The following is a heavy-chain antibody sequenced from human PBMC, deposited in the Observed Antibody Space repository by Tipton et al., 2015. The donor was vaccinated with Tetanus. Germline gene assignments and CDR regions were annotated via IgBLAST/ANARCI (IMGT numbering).Heavy chain of an antibody. Sequence: GLVKPSETLSLTCAVYYDSFYGYYWSWIRQPPGKGLEWIGEISHSENTNYNPSLQSRVTISMNTANNRIYLNLTSVTAADTAVYYCARANYDFPKKGPFDSWGQGTLVIVSS. V-gene: IGHV4-34*01. D-gene: IGHD3-3*01. J-gene: IGHJ4*02. CDR1: YDSFYGYY. CDR3: ARANYDFPKKGPFDS. CDR2: ISHSENT.